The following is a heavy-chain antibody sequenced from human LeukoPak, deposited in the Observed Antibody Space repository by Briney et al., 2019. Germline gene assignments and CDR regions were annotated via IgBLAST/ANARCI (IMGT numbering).Heavy chain of an antibody. CDR1: GFTFSTYF. V-gene: IGHV3-21*04. J-gene: IGHJ6*03. Sequence: GGSLRLSCAASGFTFSTYFMSWVRQAPGKGLEWVSSISSSSSYIYYADSVKGRFTISRDNAKNSLYLQMNSLRAEDTAVYYCARVGRYSSGWYGDDYYYMDVWGKGTTVTISS. CDR2: ISSSSSYI. D-gene: IGHD6-19*01. CDR3: ARVGRYSSGWYGDDYYYMDV.